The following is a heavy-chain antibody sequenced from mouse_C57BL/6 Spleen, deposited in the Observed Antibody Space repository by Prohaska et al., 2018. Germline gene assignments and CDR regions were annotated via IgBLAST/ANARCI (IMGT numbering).Heavy chain of an antibody. CDR2: INPNNGGT. D-gene: IGHD1-1*01. Sequence: LKISCKASGYTFTDFYMNWVKQSHGKSLEWIGDINPNNGGTSYNQKFKGKATLTVDKSSITAYMELRSLTSEDSAVYYCAPYGRCYGYFVAWDTGTTVTVSS. CDR1: GYTFTDFY. V-gene: IGHV1-26*01. J-gene: IGHJ1*02. CDR3: APYGRCYGYFVA.